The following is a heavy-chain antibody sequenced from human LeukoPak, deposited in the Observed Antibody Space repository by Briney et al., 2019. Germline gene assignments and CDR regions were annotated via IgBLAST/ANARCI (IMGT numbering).Heavy chain of an antibody. J-gene: IGHJ6*02. D-gene: IGHD4-17*01. V-gene: IGHV1-69*13. CDR3: ARDSLGYGDDYYYYGMDV. Sequence: SVKVSCKASGGTFSSYAISWVRQAPGQGLEWMGGIIPIFGTANYAQKFQGRVTITADESTSTAYMELSSLRSEDTAVYYCARDSLGYGDDYYYYGMDVWGQGTTVTVSS. CDR1: GGTFSSYA. CDR2: IIPIFGTA.